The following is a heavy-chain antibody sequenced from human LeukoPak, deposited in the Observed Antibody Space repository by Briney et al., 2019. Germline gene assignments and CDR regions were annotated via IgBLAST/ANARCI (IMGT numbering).Heavy chain of an antibody. V-gene: IGHV1-18*01. CDR1: GYTFSSYA. CDR2: VSTDKGNT. Sequence: ASVKVSCKASGYTFSSYAISWVRQAPGQGLEWMGWVSTDKGNTHYAQEFQGRVTMTTDTSTSTAYMELRSLRSDDTAVYYCARRSGTYSDFDYWGQGTLVTVSS. J-gene: IGHJ4*02. D-gene: IGHD1-26*01. CDR3: ARRSGTYSDFDY.